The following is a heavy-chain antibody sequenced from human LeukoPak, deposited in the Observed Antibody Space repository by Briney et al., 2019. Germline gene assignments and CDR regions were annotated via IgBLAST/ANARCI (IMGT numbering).Heavy chain of an antibody. J-gene: IGHJ4*02. CDR1: DGSLDIYY. CDR2: ITYRGSP. V-gene: IGHV4-34*01. CDR3: ATYGGDWKFDS. D-gene: IGHD2-21*01. Sequence: SETLSLTCGASDGSLDIYYWMFVRQPPGKGLQWIGEITYRGSPYYHPSLKSRVTMSIDASQRHVSLTLNSVTAADTAVYYCATYGGDWKFDSWGQGTLVTVSS.